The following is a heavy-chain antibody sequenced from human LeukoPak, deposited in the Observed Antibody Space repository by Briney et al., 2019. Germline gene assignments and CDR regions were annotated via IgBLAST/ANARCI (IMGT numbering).Heavy chain of an antibody. V-gene: IGHV1-18*01. CDR3: ARIAVDIVATGCAFDI. D-gene: IGHD5-12*01. Sequence: ASVKVSCKASGYTFTSYGISWVRQAPGQGLEWMGWISAYNGNTNYAQKLQGRVTMTTDTSTSTAYMELRSLRSDDTAVYYCARIAVDIVATGCAFDIWGQGTMVTVSS. J-gene: IGHJ3*02. CDR2: ISAYNGNT. CDR1: GYTFTSYG.